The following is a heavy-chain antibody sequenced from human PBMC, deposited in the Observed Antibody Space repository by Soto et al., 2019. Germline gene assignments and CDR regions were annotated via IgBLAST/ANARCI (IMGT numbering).Heavy chain of an antibody. Sequence: GGSLRLSCAASGFTFADFGMHWVRQAQGKGLEWVSDISWNSGSIGYADSVKGRFTISRDNAKNSLSLQMNSLRAEDTALYYFVKDSYGSGYSRPHFDYWGQGALVTVSS. CDR3: VKDSYGSGYSRPHFDY. CDR2: ISWNSGSI. J-gene: IGHJ4*02. CDR1: GFTFADFG. D-gene: IGHD3-3*01. V-gene: IGHV3-9*01.